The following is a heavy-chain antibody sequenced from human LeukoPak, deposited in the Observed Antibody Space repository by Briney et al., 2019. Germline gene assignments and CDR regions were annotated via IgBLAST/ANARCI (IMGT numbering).Heavy chain of an antibody. Sequence: QPGGSLRLSCATSGCSFSHYAMSWVRKAPGKGLELVSAISGSGGSTYYADSAKGRFTISRDNSKNTLYLQMNSVRAEDTAVYYCAKAPITYYYDSSGYYSWWGQGTLVTVSS. CDR2: ISGSGGST. CDR1: GCSFSHYA. D-gene: IGHD3-22*01. V-gene: IGHV3-23*01. CDR3: AKAPITYYYDSSGYYSW. J-gene: IGHJ4*02.